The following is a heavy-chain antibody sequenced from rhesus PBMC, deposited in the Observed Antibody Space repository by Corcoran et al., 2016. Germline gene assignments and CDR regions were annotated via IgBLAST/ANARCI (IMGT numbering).Heavy chain of an antibody. CDR2: VDPEDGEA. Sequence: EVQLVQSGAEVKKHGATVKITRKAAGKNSTDHYWNWGRQAPGKGLEWGGGVDPEDGEADYAQKFQDRVTITADMSTDTAYMELSSLRSEDTAVYYCARRGHLDSWGQGVVVTVSS. CDR3: ARRGHLDS. J-gene: IGHJ6*01. V-gene: IGHV1-111*02. D-gene: IGHD5-42*01. CDR1: GKNSTDHY.